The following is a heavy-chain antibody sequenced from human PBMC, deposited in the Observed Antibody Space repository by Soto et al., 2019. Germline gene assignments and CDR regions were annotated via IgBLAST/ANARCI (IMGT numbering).Heavy chain of an antibody. J-gene: IGHJ4*02. Sequence: QVQLVQSGAEVKKPGSSVKVSCKASGGTFSSYAISWVRQAPGQGLEWMGGIIPLFGTANYAQKFQGRVTITADESTSTAYMELSSLRSEDTAVYYCARDRYDSSGYSREYYFDYWGQGTLVTVSS. D-gene: IGHD3-22*01. CDR1: GGTFSSYA. V-gene: IGHV1-69*01. CDR3: ARDRYDSSGYSREYYFDY. CDR2: IIPLFGTA.